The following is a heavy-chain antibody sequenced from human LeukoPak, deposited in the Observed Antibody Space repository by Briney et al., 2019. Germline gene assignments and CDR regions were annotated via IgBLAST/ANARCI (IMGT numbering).Heavy chain of an antibody. D-gene: IGHD3-3*01. CDR2: ISSSSSTI. J-gene: IGHJ4*02. Sequence: PGGSLRLSCAASGFIFSSYHMNWVRQAPGKGLEWVSYISSSSSTIHYADSVKGRFTISRDNAKNSLYLQKNSLSDEDTAVYYCADLEGWRGYWGQGTLVTVSS. V-gene: IGHV3-48*02. CDR1: GFIFSSYH. CDR3: ADLEGWRGY.